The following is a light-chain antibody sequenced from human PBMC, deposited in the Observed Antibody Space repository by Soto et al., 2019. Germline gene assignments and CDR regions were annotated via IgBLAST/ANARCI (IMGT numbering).Light chain of an antibody. V-gene: IGLV2-14*01. CDR3: NSYTSSSTLV. CDR2: EVS. Sequence: QPVLTQPASASGSPGQSITISCTGTSSDVGGYKYVSWYQQHPGKAPKLMIYEVSNRPSGVSNRFSGSKSGNTASLTISGLQADDEADYYCNSYTSSSTLVFGTGTKLTVL. CDR1: SSDVGGYKY. J-gene: IGLJ1*01.